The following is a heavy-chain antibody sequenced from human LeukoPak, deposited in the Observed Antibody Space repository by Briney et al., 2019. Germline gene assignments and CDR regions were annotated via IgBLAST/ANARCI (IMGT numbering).Heavy chain of an antibody. Sequence: PSETLSLTCTVSGGSISSYYWSWIRQPPGKGLEWIGYIYYSGSTNYNPSLKSRVTISVDASKNQFSLKLSSVTAADTAVYYCTREGPGFDYWGQGTLVTVSS. CDR2: IYYSGST. V-gene: IGHV4-59*01. CDR1: GGSISSYY. CDR3: TREGPGFDY. J-gene: IGHJ4*02.